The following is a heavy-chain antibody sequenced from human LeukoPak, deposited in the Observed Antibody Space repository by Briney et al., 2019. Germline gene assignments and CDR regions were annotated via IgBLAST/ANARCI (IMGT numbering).Heavy chain of an antibody. CDR2: ISGSGGST. J-gene: IGHJ3*02. D-gene: IGHD3-22*01. Sequence: GGSLRLSCAASGFTFSSYGMSWVRQAPGKGLEWVSAISGSGGSTYYADSVKGRFTISRDNSKNTLYLQMNSLRAEDTAVYYCAKRFGYDSSGYPMGAFDIWGQGTMVTVSS. CDR3: AKRFGYDSSGYPMGAFDI. CDR1: GFTFSSYG. V-gene: IGHV3-23*01.